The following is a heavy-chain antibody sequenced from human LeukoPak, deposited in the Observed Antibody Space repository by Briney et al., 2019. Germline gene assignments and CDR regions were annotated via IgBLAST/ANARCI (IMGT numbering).Heavy chain of an antibody. CDR3: ARDPDSSAFDY. CDR2: IKYDGTVK. J-gene: IGHJ4*02. Sequence: GGSLRLSCTASGINFGTSWMSWVRQSPGKGLEFLANIKYDGTVKNYLDSVKGRFTISRDNPKNSMHLQMDSLRAEDTAIYYCARDPDSSAFDYWGQGALVTVSS. D-gene: IGHD2-15*01. CDR1: GINFGTSW. V-gene: IGHV3-7*01.